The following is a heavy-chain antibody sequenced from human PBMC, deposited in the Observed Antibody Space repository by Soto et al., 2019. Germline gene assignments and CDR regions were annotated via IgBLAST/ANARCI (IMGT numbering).Heavy chain of an antibody. CDR1: GYTFTEND. J-gene: IGHJ4*02. Sequence: ASVKVSCKASGYTFTENDINWVRQATGQGLEWMGWMNPNSGKTGYAQKFQGRVTMTRDNSITTAYMELSSLRSEDTAVYFCVRALLDYYSEEYFDNCGQPTLVTVCS. V-gene: IGHV1-8*01. CDR3: VRALLDYYSEEYFDN. CDR2: MNPNSGKT. D-gene: IGHD2-21*01.